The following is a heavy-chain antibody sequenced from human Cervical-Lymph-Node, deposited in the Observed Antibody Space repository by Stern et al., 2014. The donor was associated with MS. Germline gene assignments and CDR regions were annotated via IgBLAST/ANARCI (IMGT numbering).Heavy chain of an antibody. J-gene: IGHJ4*01. CDR1: GFTLSRYA. D-gene: IGHD5-24*01. Sequence: VQLVESGGGVVQPGRSLRLSCAASGFTLSRYAMYWVRQAPGKGLEWVALISEDGGNKYYADSVKDRFTISRDNSRNTLYLQMNSLRAEDTAVYYCAKRSGQGGPFDYWGHGVLVTVSS. CDR3: AKRSGQGGPFDY. CDR2: ISEDGGNK. V-gene: IGHV3-30*04.